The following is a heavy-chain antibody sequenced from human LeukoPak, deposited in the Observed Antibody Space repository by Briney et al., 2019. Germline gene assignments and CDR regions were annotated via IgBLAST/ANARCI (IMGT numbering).Heavy chain of an antibody. CDR3: ARASIAAFDI. CDR1: GFTFSSYW. CDR2: INSDGSST. V-gene: IGHV3-74*01. D-gene: IGHD6-6*01. Sequence: GGSLRLSCAASGFTFSSYWMHWVRQAPGKWLVWVSRINSDGSSTSYADSVKGRFTISRDNAKNTLYLQMNSLRAEDTAVYYCARASIAAFDIWGQGTMVTVSS. J-gene: IGHJ3*02.